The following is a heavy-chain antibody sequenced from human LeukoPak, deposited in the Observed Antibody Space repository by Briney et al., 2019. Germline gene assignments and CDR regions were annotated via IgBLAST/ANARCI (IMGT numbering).Heavy chain of an antibody. Sequence: GGSLRLSCAASGFSFGSKAMSWVRQAPGKGLERVSAIINSGGSTYYADSVKGRFTISRDNSKNTLYLQMNSLRAEDTALYYCAKDIYGDYGGLDYWGQGTRVTVSS. D-gene: IGHD4-17*01. V-gene: IGHV3-23*01. CDR2: IINSGGST. CDR1: GFSFGSKA. J-gene: IGHJ4*02. CDR3: AKDIYGDYGGLDY.